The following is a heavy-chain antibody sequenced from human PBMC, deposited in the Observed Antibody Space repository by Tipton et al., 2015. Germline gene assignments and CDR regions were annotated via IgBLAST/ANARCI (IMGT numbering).Heavy chain of an antibody. V-gene: IGHV4-59*08. CDR2: VYSSGST. J-gene: IGHJ4*02. CDR3: ACQDYDSLTRDYQTVDY. D-gene: IGHD3-9*01. CDR1: GGSINRYY. Sequence: TLSLTCNVTGGSINRYYWSWIRQPPGKGLEWIGYVYSSGSTNYSPSLKSRVTLSRDTSKNQFSLKLTSVTAADTAVYYCACQDYDSLTRDYQTVDYWGQGTLVTVSS.